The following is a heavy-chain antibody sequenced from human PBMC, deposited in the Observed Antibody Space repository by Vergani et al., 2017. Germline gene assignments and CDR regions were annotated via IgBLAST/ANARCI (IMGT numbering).Heavy chain of an antibody. CDR3: AREAGQLWPTYYYYYYMDV. J-gene: IGHJ6*03. CDR2: INHSGST. Sequence: QVQLQQWGAGLLKPSETLSLTCAVYGGSFSGYSWSWIRQPPGKGLEWIGEINHSGSTNYNPSLNSRVTISVDTSKNQFSLKLSSVTAADTAVYYCAREAGQLWPTYYYYYYMDVWGKGTTVTVSS. CDR1: GGSFSGYS. D-gene: IGHD5-18*01. V-gene: IGHV4-34*01.